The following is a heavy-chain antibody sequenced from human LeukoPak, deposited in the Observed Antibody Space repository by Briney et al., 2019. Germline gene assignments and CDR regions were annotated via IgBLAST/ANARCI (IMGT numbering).Heavy chain of an antibody. V-gene: IGHV4-31*03. D-gene: IGHD3-10*01. CDR3: ARGNSGSGSAEFDP. CDR1: GGSISSGGYY. Sequence: PSQTLSLTCTVSGGSISSGGYYWSWIRQHPGKGLEWIGYIYYSGSTYYNPSLKSRVTISVDTSKNQFSLKLSSVTAADMAVYYCARGNSGSGSAEFDPWGQGTLVTVSS. CDR2: IYYSGST. J-gene: IGHJ5*02.